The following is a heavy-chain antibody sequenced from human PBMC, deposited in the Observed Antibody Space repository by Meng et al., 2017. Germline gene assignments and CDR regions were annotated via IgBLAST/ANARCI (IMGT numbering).Heavy chain of an antibody. CDR2: IYHSGST. Sequence: GPVQGAGPGLVKPSGTLSLTCAVSGGSISSSNWWSWVRQPPGKGLEWIGEIYHSGSTNYNPSLKSRVTISVDKSKNQFSLKLSSVTAADTAVYYCARWSIYCSGGSCYSFDYWGQGTLVTVSS. CDR3: ARWSIYCSGGSCYSFDY. CDR1: GGSISSSNW. V-gene: IGHV4-4*02. D-gene: IGHD2-15*01. J-gene: IGHJ4*02.